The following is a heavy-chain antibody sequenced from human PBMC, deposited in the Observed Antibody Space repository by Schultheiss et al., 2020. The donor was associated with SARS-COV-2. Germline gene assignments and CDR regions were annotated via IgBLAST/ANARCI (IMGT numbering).Heavy chain of an antibody. CDR2: INPNSGGT. Sequence: ASVKVSCKASGYTFTDYYIHWVRQVPGQGLEWMGWINPNSGGTNYAQKFQGWVTMTRDTSISTAYMELRSLRSDDTAVYYCASAMISPHAFDIWGQGTMVTVSS. D-gene: IGHD3-22*01. CDR3: ASAMISPHAFDI. J-gene: IGHJ3*02. V-gene: IGHV1-2*04. CDR1: GYTFTDYY.